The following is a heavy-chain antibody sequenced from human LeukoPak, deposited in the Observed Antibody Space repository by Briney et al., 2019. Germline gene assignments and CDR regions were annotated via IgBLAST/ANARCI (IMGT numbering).Heavy chain of an antibody. D-gene: IGHD3-16*02. CDR3: ARVCYDYVWGSYRSPYYFDY. V-gene: IGHV1-8*01. CDR2: MNPNSGNT. J-gene: IGHJ4*02. CDR1: GYTFTSYD. Sequence: ASVKVSCKASGYTFTSYDINWVRQATGQGLEWMGWMNPNSGNTGYAQKFQGRVTMTRNTSISTAYMELSSLRSEDTAVYYCARVCYDYVWGSYRSPYYFDYWGQGTLVTVSS.